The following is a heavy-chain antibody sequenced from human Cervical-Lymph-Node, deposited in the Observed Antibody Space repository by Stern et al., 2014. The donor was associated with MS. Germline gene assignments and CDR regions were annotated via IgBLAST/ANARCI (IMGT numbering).Heavy chain of an antibody. Sequence: VQLVESGGGVVQPGGSLRLSCAASGFTFSSYYMHWVRQAPGKGLVWVSRIKRDESSTDYADTVKGRFTISRDNAKNALYLQMNSLRAEDTAVYYCVRDGGYSFWSGYYPNLDSWGQGTLVTVSS. CDR2: IKRDESST. V-gene: IGHV3-74*01. D-gene: IGHD3-3*01. CDR1: GFTFSSYY. J-gene: IGHJ4*02. CDR3: VRDGGYSFWSGYYPNLDS.